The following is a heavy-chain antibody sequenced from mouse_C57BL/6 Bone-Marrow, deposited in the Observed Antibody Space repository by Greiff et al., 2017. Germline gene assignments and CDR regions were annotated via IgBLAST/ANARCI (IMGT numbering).Heavy chain of an antibody. Sequence: VQLQQSGAELVRPGASVKLSCTASGFNITDDYMNWVKQRPEQGLEWIGWIDPENGDTEYASKFQGKATITADTSSNTAYLQLSSLTSEDTAVYYCTTEEDENFDYWGQGTTLTVSS. J-gene: IGHJ2*01. V-gene: IGHV14-4*01. CDR2: IDPENGDT. CDR3: TTEEDENFDY. CDR1: GFNITDDY.